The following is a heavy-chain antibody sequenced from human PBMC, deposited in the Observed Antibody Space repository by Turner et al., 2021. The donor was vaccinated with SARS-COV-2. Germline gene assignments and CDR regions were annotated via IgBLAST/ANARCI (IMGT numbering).Heavy chain of an antibody. Sequence: QVQLVQSGAEVKKPGASVKVSCKASGYTFAGYYIHWVRQAPGQGLKWMGWINPNSGGTNYAQRFQGRVTMTGETSISTAYMELSTLRSDDTAVYYCARSVSWLQSLTVDYWGQGTLVTVSS. CDR3: ARSVSWLQSLTVDY. V-gene: IGHV1-2*02. CDR1: GYTFAGYY. D-gene: IGHD5-12*01. CDR2: INPNSGGT. J-gene: IGHJ4*02.